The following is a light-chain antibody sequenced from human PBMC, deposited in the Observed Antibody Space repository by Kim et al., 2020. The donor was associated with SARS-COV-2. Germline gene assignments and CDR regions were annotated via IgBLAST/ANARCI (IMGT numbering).Light chain of an antibody. Sequence: LGQKVRITCQGTSLRSYFATWYQQKPGQAPVLVIYGKNNRPSGIPDRFSGSSSGNTASLTITGAQAEDEADYYCNSRDSSGDHDVFGTGTKVTVL. V-gene: IGLV3-19*01. CDR2: GKN. J-gene: IGLJ1*01. CDR1: SLRSYF. CDR3: NSRDSSGDHDV.